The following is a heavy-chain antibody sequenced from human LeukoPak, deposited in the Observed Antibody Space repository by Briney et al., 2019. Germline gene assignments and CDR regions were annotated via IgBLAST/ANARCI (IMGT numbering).Heavy chain of an antibody. J-gene: IGHJ4*02. CDR2: ISGSGGST. CDR3: AKVRCSGGSCN. D-gene: IGHD2-15*01. Sequence: GGSLRLSCAASGFTFSSYAMSWVCQAPGKGLEWVSAISGSGGSTYYADSVKGRFTISRDNSKNTLYLQMNSLRAEDTAVYYCAKVRCSGGSCNWGQGTLVTVSS. V-gene: IGHV3-23*01. CDR1: GFTFSSYA.